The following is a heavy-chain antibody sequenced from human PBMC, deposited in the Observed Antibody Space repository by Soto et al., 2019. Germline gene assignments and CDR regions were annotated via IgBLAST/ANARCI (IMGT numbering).Heavy chain of an antibody. CDR3: AREVLSRGNFITGKLFDY. CDR2: ITGSGATT. J-gene: IGHJ4*02. CDR1: GFTVMNYA. Sequence: GGSMRLSCSASGFTVMNYARSWGRQAPGKGLEWVSSITGSGATTYYADSVKGRFTISRDNSNNTLYLHMNSLRAEDTAVYYCAREVLSRGNFITGKLFDYWGQGSLVTVSS. D-gene: IGHD1-20*01. V-gene: IGHV3-23*01.